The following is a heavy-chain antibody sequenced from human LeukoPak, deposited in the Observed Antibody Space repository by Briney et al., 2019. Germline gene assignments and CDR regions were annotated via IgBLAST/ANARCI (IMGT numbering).Heavy chain of an antibody. CDR3: ARDRCSSTSCSIDY. V-gene: IGHV1-3*01. Sequence: ASVKVSCKASRYTFTSYAMHWVRQAPGQRLEWMGWINAGNSNTKYSQKFQGRVTITRDTSASTAYMELSSLRSEDTAVYYCARDRCSSTSCSIDYWGQGTLVTVSS. J-gene: IGHJ4*02. D-gene: IGHD2-2*01. CDR1: RYTFTSYA. CDR2: INAGNSNT.